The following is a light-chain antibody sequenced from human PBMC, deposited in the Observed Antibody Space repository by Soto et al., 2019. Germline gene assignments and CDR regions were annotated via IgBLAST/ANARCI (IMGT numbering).Light chain of an antibody. CDR2: RNN. CDR3: AAWDDSLSGVV. J-gene: IGLJ2*01. V-gene: IGLV1-47*01. Sequence: QSVLTQPPSASGTPGQRVTISCSGSSSNIGSNPVYWYQQLPGTAPKLLIYRNNQRPSGVPDRFSGSKSGTSASLAISGLRSEDEADYYCAAWDDSLSGVVFGVGTKLTVL. CDR1: SSNIGSNP.